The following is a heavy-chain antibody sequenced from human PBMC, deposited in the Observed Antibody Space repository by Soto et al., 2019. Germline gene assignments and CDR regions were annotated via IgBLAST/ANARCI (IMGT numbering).Heavy chain of an antibody. CDR2: ISGGDDTT. V-gene: IGHV3-23*01. Sequence: GGSLILSCAASGFTFSNSGMSWVRQVLGKVLEWVSAISGGDDTTYYADSVKGRFTIPRDNSKNTLYLQMNSLRAEDSAVYYCATGVGFCTTSSCYAGFDSWGQGT. CDR3: ATGVGFCTTSSCYAGFDS. CDR1: GFTFSNSG. J-gene: IGHJ4*02. D-gene: IGHD2-2*01.